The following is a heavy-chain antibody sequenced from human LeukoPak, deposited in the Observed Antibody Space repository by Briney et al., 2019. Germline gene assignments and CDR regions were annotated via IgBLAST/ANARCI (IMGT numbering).Heavy chain of an antibody. D-gene: IGHD2-21*02. CDR2: IIPILGIP. Sequence: SVNVCCNASACTFSICDISWVRQAPGQGLEWMGRIIPILGIPNYAQKFQGRVTITADKSTTTAYMELSSLRSGDTAVYYCATEDIVVVTARNYWYFDLWGRGTLVTVSS. V-gene: IGHV1-69*04. CDR1: ACTFSICD. CDR3: ATEDIVVVTARNYWYFDL. J-gene: IGHJ2*01.